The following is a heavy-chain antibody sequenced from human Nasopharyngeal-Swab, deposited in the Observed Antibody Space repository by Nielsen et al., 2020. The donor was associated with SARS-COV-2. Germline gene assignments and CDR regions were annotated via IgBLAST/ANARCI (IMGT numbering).Heavy chain of an antibody. CDR3: ARDRSFCSGGSCYGAFDI. J-gene: IGHJ3*02. D-gene: IGHD2-15*01. V-gene: IGHV4-31*02. CDR2: IYYSGST. Sequence: RQAPGKGLEWIGYIYYSGSTYYNPSLKSRVTISVDTSKNQFSLKLSSVTAADTAVYYCARDRSFCSGGSCYGAFDIWGQGTMVTVSS.